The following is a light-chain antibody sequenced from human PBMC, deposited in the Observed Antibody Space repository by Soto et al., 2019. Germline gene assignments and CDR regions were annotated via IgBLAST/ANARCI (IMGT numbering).Light chain of an antibody. Sequence: DIQMTQSPSTLSASIGDRVTITCRASQNIDTWLAWYHQKPGQAPNLLIYKASILQIGVPSRFRGSGSGTEFSLTINSLQPGDFGTYYCQQYNRVPYTFGQGTKLEI. J-gene: IGKJ2*01. CDR2: KAS. CDR1: QNIDTW. CDR3: QQYNRVPYT. V-gene: IGKV1-5*03.